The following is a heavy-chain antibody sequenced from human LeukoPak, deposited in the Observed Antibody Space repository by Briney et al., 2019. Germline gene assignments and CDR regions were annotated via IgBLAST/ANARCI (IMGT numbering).Heavy chain of an antibody. CDR2: ISNDGSEK. Sequence: PGGSLRLSCAVSGFTFSKYGFHWVRQAPGQGLEWVAFISNDGSEKYEADSVNDRFIISRDNSRNTLYLNMNSLRAEDTAVYFCARDPFDYDFWSDYTAPTHYSFDSWGQGTLLTVSS. V-gene: IGHV3-30*19. CDR1: GFTFSKYG. D-gene: IGHD3-3*01. J-gene: IGHJ4*02. CDR3: ARDPFDYDFWSDYTAPTHYSFDS.